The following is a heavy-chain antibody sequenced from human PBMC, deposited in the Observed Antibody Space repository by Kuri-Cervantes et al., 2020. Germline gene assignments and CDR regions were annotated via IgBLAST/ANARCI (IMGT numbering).Heavy chain of an antibody. Sequence: SETLSLTCAVSGYSISSSYYWGWIRQPPGKGLEWIGYIYYSGSTNYNPSLKSRVTISVDTSKNQFSLRLTSVTAADTAVYYCARGVEGFLDYFNYWGQGNLVTVSS. CDR2: IYYSGST. V-gene: IGHV4-61*01. CDR1: GYSISSSYY. D-gene: IGHD2-15*01. CDR3: ARGVEGFLDYFNY. J-gene: IGHJ4*02.